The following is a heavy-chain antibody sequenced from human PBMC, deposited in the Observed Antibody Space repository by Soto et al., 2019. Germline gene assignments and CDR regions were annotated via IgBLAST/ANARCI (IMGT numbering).Heavy chain of an antibody. CDR1: GGSISSYY. D-gene: IGHD3-22*01. V-gene: IGHV4-59*01. CDR2: IYYSGST. J-gene: IGHJ5*02. Sequence: SETLSLTCTVSGGSISSYYWSWIRQPPGKGLEWIGYIYYSGSTNYNPSLKSRVTISVDTSKNQFSLKLSSVTAADAAVYFCARFSPPRKSYDSNPGWFDPWGQGIMVTVSS. CDR3: ARFSPPRKSYDSNPGWFDP.